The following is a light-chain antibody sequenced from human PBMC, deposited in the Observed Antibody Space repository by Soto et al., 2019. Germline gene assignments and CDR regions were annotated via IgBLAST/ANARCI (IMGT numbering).Light chain of an antibody. CDR3: SSYASSSPYV. CDR2: DVS. J-gene: IGLJ1*01. CDR1: SSDVGGYNY. V-gene: IGLV2-14*01. Sequence: SVLTQPSSGSGSPGQSITISCTGKSSDVGGYNYVSWYQQHPGKAPKLMIYDVSNRPSGVSNRFSGSKSGNTASLTISGLQAEDEADYYCSSYASSSPYVFGTGTKVTVL.